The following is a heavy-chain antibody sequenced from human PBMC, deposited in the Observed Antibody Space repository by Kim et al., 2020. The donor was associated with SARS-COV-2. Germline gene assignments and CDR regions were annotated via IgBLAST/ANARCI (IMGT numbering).Heavy chain of an antibody. Sequence: SVKVSCKASGGTFNNLTFSWVRQAPGQGLERMGGIIPLLDTAHYVPKFQGRVTLTADESTSTAYMELSSLRPDATAVHYCELGADVPWGQGTLVTVSS. CDR3: ELGADVP. V-gene: IGHV1-69*13. J-gene: IGHJ4*02. D-gene: IGHD3-10*02. CDR2: IIPLLDTA. CDR1: GGTFNNLT.